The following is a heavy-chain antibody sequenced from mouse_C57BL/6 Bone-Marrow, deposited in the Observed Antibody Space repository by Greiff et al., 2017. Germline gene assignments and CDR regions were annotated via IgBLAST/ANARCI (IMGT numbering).Heavy chain of an antibody. D-gene: IGHD2-3*01. Sequence: EVKLVESGGGLVKPGGSLKLSCAASGFTFSDYGMHWVRQAPEKGLEWVAYISSGSSTTYYAVTVKGRFTLSGDHAKNTLFLQMTSLRSEDTAMYYGARGAYEGEGAWFAYWGQGTLVTVSA. J-gene: IGHJ3*01. V-gene: IGHV5-17*01. CDR2: ISSGSSTT. CDR1: GFTFSDYG. CDR3: ARGAYEGEGAWFAY.